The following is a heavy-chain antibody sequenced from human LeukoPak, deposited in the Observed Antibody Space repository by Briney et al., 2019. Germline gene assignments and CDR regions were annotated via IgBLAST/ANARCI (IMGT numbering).Heavy chain of an antibody. J-gene: IGHJ5*02. CDR1: GFTLSNHW. CDR3: ANGGTYSSGP. V-gene: IGHV3-7*01. Sequence: GGSLRLSCGASGFTLSNHWMIWVRQAPGKGLECVANIKQDGIEKYYLDSVKGRFTISRDNAKNSVYLQMNSLRVEDTAVYYCANGGTYSSGPWGQGTLVTVSS. CDR2: IKQDGIEK. D-gene: IGHD3-22*01.